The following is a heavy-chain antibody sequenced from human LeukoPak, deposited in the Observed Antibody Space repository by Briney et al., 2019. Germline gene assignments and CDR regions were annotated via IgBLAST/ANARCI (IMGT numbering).Heavy chain of an antibody. CDR1: GFTFSTYA. CDR3: VSGGIVVVPAAPPVHWFDP. J-gene: IGHJ5*02. V-gene: IGHV1-69*01. CDR2: IMPIFGTA. Sequence: GGSLRLSCAASGFTFSTYAVTWVRQAPGQGLECLGGIMPIFGTANYAQKFQGRVTITADESTSTAYMELSSLRSEDTAVYYCVSGGIVVVPAAPPVHWFDPWGQGTLVTVSS. D-gene: IGHD2-2*01.